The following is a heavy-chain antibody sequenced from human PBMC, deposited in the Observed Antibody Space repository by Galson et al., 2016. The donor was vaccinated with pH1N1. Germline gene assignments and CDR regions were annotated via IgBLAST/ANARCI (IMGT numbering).Heavy chain of an antibody. CDR1: GGSINSNGNY. CDR3: ARGDFVVGEGWYNGLDV. D-gene: IGHD2-15*01. V-gene: IGHV4-61*03. J-gene: IGHJ6*02. Sequence: SETLSLTCTVPGGSINSNGNYWSWIRQSPGRGLEWIGYIYHSSHSGSTKYNPYLKSRVTMSVDTSKSHFSLNPSSVTAADTAVYYCARGDFVVGEGWYNGLDVWGQGTPVSVSS. CDR2: IYHSSHSGST.